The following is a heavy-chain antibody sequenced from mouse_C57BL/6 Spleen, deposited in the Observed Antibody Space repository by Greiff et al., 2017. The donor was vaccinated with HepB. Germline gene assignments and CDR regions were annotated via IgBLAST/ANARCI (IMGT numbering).Heavy chain of an antibody. Sequence: EVMLVESGGGLVKPGGSLKLSCAASGFTFSDYGMHWVRQAPEKGLEWVAYISSGSSTIYYADTVKGRFTISRDNAKNTTFLQMTSLRSEDTAMYYWARGAYPAWFAYWGQGTLVTVSA. CDR3: ARGAYPAWFAY. CDR2: ISSGSSTI. D-gene: IGHD2-10*01. V-gene: IGHV5-17*01. CDR1: GFTFSDYG. J-gene: IGHJ3*01.